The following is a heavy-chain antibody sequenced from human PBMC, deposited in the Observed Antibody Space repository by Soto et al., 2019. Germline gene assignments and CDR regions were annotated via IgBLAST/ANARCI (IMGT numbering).Heavy chain of an antibody. CDR2: IGGSGRTT. D-gene: IGHD3-22*01. V-gene: IGHV3-23*01. CDR3: AKSRYSDSSGAFYDY. J-gene: IGHJ4*02. Sequence: EVQLLESGGGLVQPGGSLSLSCAASAFTFNNYAMSWVRQAPGKGLEWVSGIGGSGRTTYYADSVKGRFTISRDNSHNTLFLQLNSIRAEDTAVYYCAKSRYSDSSGAFYDYWGQGTLVTVS. CDR1: AFTFNNYA.